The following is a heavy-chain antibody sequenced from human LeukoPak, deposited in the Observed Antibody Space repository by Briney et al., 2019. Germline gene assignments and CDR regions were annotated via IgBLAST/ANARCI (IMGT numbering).Heavy chain of an antibody. J-gene: IGHJ4*02. Sequence: ETLSLTCTVSGASISSYYWSWIRQPPGKGLEWVSSISSSYAIYFADSVKGRFTISRDNAKNSLFLQMNSLRAEDTAVYYCAPYGGLDYWGQGTLVTVSS. CDR2: ISSSYAI. CDR3: APYGGLDY. V-gene: IGHV3-69-1*01. D-gene: IGHD3-10*01. CDR1: GASISSYY.